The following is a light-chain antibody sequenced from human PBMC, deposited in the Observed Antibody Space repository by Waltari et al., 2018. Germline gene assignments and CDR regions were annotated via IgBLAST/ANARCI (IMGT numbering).Light chain of an antibody. CDR2: KAS. CDR3: QQYDTYPWT. Sequence: DIQMTQSPSTLSAPVGARVPITRRASQNLKIWLAWYQQKPGKAPNLLSYKASSLQSRVPSRFSGSGSGKEFALSINSLQPDGFATYDCQQYDTYPWTFGHGTKVEIK. CDR1: QNLKIW. V-gene: IGKV1-5*03. J-gene: IGKJ1*01.